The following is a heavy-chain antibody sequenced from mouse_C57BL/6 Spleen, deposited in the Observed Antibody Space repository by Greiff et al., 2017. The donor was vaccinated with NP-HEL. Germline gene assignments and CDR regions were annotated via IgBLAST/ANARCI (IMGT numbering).Heavy chain of an antibody. J-gene: IGHJ3*01. CDR3: AREKITPFAY. Sequence: QVQLKESGPELVKPGASVKISCKASGYAFSSSWMNWVKQRPGKGLEWIGRIYPGDGDTNYNGKFKGKATLTADKSSSTAYMQLSSLTSEDSAVYFCAREKITPFAYWGQGTLVTVSA. CDR2: IYPGDGDT. CDR1: GYAFSSSW. V-gene: IGHV1-82*01. D-gene: IGHD1-1*01.